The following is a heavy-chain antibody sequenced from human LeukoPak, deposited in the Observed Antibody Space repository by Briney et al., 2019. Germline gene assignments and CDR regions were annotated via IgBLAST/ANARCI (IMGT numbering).Heavy chain of an antibody. V-gene: IGHV4-59*01. J-gene: IGHJ3*02. CDR1: GGSISSYY. D-gene: IGHD3-9*01. CDR2: IYYSGST. CDR3: ARGDLFDWLLPNAFDI. Sequence: SETLSLTCTVSGGSISSYYWSWIRQPPGKGLEWIGYIYYSGSTNYNPSLKSRVTISVDTSKNQFSLKLSSVTAADTAVYYCARGDLFDWLLPNAFDIWGQGTMVTVSS.